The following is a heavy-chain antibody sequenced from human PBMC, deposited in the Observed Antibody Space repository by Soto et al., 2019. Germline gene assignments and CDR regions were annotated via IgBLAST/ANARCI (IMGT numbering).Heavy chain of an antibody. V-gene: IGHV1-3*01. Sequence: GASVKVSCKASGSTFTSYPMHWVRQAPGQRPEWMGWINAGNGNTKYSQKFQGRVTITRDTSASTAYMELSSLRSEDTAVYYCARDLYSSSADYWGQGTLVTVSS. CDR1: GSTFTSYP. J-gene: IGHJ4*02. CDR3: ARDLYSSSADY. CDR2: INAGNGNT. D-gene: IGHD6-6*01.